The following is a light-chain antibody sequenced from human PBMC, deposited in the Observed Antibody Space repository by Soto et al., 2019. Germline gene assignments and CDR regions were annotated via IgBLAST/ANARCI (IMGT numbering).Light chain of an antibody. Sequence: NFMLTQPHSVSESPGKTVTISCTGSSGSIASNYVQWYQQRPGSAPTTVFYEDNQRPSGVPDRFSGSIDSSSNSASLTISGLKTEDEADYYCQSYDSSNHAVFGGGTQLTVL. J-gene: IGLJ7*01. CDR2: EDN. CDR1: SGSIASNY. V-gene: IGLV6-57*02. CDR3: QSYDSSNHAV.